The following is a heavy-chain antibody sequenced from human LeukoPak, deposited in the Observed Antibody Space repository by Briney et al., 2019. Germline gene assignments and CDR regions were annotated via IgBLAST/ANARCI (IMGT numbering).Heavy chain of an antibody. J-gene: IGHJ4*02. V-gene: IGHV1-18*01. D-gene: IGHD2-15*01. CDR3: ARDFIDLVGLYYFDY. CDR1: GYTFTSYG. Sequence: ASVKVSCKASGYTFTSYGISWVRQAPGQGPEWMGWISAYNGNTNYAQKLQGRVTMTTDTSTSTAYMELRSLRSDDTAVYYCARDFIDLVGLYYFDYWGQGTLVTVSS. CDR2: ISAYNGNT.